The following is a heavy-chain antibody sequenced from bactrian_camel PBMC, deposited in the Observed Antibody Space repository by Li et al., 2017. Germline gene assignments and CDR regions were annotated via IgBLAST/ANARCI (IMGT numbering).Heavy chain of an antibody. V-gene: IGHV3S53*01. CDR2: IVRGTGRP. J-gene: IGHJ4*01. CDR1: GYIYNIGC. Sequence: QVQLVESGGGLVQPGGSLRLSCAASGYIYNIGCMGWFRQAPGKEREGVAYIVRGTGRPTYADSVKGRFTISQDNARNTVYLQMNSLKPEDTGMYYCAAGSRYGVNWSLSAELYNYWGRGTQVTVS. D-gene: IGHD3*01. CDR3: AAGSRYGVNWSLSAELYNY.